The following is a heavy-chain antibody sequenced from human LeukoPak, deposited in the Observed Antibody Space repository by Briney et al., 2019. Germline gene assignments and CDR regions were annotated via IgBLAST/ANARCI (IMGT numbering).Heavy chain of an antibody. V-gene: IGHV3-9*01. CDR2: ISWNSGSI. Sequence: PGRSLRLSCAASGFTFDDYAMHWVRQAPGKGLEWVSGISWNSGSIGYADSVKGRFTISRDNAKNSLYLQMNSLRAEDTALYYCAKDRGYSYGSDAFDIWGQGIMVTVSS. CDR1: GFTFDDYA. J-gene: IGHJ3*02. CDR3: AKDRGYSYGSDAFDI. D-gene: IGHD5-18*01.